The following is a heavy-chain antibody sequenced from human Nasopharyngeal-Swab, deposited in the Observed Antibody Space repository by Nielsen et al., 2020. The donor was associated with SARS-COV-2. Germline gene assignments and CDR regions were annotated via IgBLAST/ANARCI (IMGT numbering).Heavy chain of an antibody. CDR1: GDSIITVRYS. CDR2: IFYSGTT. CDR3: ARWSSWYNWLDP. D-gene: IGHD6-13*01. V-gene: IGHV4-39*01. J-gene: IGHJ5*02. Sequence: SETLSLTCAVSGDSIITVRYSWSWIRQPPGSGLYRIVSIFYSGTTYYNPSLKSRVTISVDTSKNQFSLKLNSATAADTAVYYCARWSSWYNWLDPWGQGTQVIVSS.